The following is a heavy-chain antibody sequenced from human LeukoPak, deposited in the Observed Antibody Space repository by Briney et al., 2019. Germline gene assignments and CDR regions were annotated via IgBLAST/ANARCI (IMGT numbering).Heavy chain of an antibody. CDR2: ISSSSSYI. J-gene: IGHJ6*03. CDR3: ARSPNSYYDFWSGYSLIDYYMDV. CDR1: GFTFSSYS. Sequence: GGSLRLSCAASGFTFSSYSMNWVRQAPGKGLEWVSSISSSSSYIYYADSVKGRFTISRDNAKNSLYLRMNSLRAEDTAVYYCARSPNSYYDFWSGYSLIDYYMDVWGKGTTVTVSS. D-gene: IGHD3-3*01. V-gene: IGHV3-21*01.